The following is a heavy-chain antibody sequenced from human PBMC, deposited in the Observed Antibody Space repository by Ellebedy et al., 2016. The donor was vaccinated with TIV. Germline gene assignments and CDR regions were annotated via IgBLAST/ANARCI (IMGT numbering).Heavy chain of an antibody. CDR3: AREKYGSGWYGSIDS. CDR1: GGSISSGDYY. D-gene: IGHD6-19*01. J-gene: IGHJ4*02. Sequence: SETLSLXXTVSGGSISSGDYYWSWIRQPPGKGLEWIGYIYYNGNTYYNPSLKSRVTISVDTSKNQFSLKLSSVTAADTAVYYCAREKYGSGWYGSIDSWGQGTLVTVSS. CDR2: IYYNGNT. V-gene: IGHV4-30-4*01.